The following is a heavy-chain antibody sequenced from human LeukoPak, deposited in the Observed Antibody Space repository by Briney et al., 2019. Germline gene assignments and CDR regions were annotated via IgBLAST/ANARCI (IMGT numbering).Heavy chain of an antibody. J-gene: IGHJ5*02. CDR3: GNPNGKSPGCFLFDH. CDR1: GYTFTSYY. V-gene: IGHV1-46*01. D-gene: IGHD2-2*01. CDR2: INPSGGST. Sequence: ASVKVSCKASGYTFTSYYMHWVRQAPGQGLEWMGIINPSGGSTSYAQKFQGRVTMTRDTSTSTVYMELSSLRSEDTAVYYCGNPNGKSPGCFLFDHRGKGPLVTSPS.